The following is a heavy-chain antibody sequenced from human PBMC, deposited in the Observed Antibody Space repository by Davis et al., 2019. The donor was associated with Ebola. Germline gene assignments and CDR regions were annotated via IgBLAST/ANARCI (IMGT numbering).Heavy chain of an antibody. CDR1: GFTFSHYG. Sequence: GGSLRLSCAASGFTFSHYGMHWVRQAPGKGLEWVAFIRYDGSNKYYADSVKGRFTISRDNSKNTLYLQMNSLRAEDTAVYYCAFSIAAAGNYYYYYGMDVWGQGTTVTVSS. CDR3: AFSIAAAGNYYYYYGMDV. CDR2: IRYDGSNK. J-gene: IGHJ6*02. D-gene: IGHD6-13*01. V-gene: IGHV3-30*02.